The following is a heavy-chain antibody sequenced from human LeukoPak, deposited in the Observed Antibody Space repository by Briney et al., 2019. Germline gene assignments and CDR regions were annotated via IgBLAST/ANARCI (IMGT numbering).Heavy chain of an antibody. CDR2: INTNTGDP. Sequence: GASVKVSCKAAGYTFTSYGMNWVRQAPGQGLEWMGWINTNTGDPTYAQGFTGRFVFSLDTSVSTAYLQISSLKAEDTAVYYCARKPRSTTIDYWGQGTLVTVSS. D-gene: IGHD5/OR15-5a*01. V-gene: IGHV7-4-1*02. CDR1: GYTFTSYG. J-gene: IGHJ4*02. CDR3: ARKPRSTTIDY.